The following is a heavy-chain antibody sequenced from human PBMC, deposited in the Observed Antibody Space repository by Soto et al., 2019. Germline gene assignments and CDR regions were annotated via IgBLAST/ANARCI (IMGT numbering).Heavy chain of an antibody. CDR2: INHSGST. J-gene: IGHJ6*02. Sequence: PSETLSLTCAVYGGSFSGYYWSWIRQPPVKGLEWIGEINHSGSTNYKPSLKSRVTISVDTSKNQFSLKLSSVTAADTAVYYCARGKYLYKKRYYYYYGMDVWGQGTTVTVSS. CDR3: ARGKYLYKKRYYYYYGMDV. V-gene: IGHV4-34*01. D-gene: IGHD1-1*01. CDR1: GGSFSGYY.